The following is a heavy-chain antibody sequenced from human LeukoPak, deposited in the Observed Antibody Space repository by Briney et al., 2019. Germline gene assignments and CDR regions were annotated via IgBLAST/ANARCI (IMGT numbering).Heavy chain of an antibody. CDR3: ARHGVEGSGTHYNRWFDP. J-gene: IGHJ5*02. V-gene: IGHV4-59*08. Sequence: PSETLSLTCTVSGGSISSYYWTWIRQPPGKGLEWIGYIYYSGSTSYNPSLKSRVTISVDTSKNQFSLNLSPVTAADTAVYFCARHGVEGSGTHYNRWFDPWGQGALVTVSS. D-gene: IGHD3-10*01. CDR1: GGSISSYY. CDR2: IYYSGST.